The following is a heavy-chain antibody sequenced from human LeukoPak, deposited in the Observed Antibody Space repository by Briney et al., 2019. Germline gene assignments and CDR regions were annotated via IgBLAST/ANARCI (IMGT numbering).Heavy chain of an antibody. Sequence: PSETLSLTCTVSGGSISSGSYYWGWIRQPPGKGLEWIGSIYYSGSTYYNPSLKSRVTISVDTSKNQFSLKLSSVTAADTAVYYCATDTKLRGFDYWGQGTLVTVSS. CDR1: GGSISSGSYY. CDR2: IYYSGST. V-gene: IGHV4-39*01. J-gene: IGHJ4*02. CDR3: ATDTKLRGFDY. D-gene: IGHD2-2*01.